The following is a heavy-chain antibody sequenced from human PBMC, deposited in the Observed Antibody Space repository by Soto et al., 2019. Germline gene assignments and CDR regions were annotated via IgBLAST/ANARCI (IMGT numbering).Heavy chain of an antibody. D-gene: IGHD3-10*01. Sequence: QVQLVQSGAEVKKPGASVKVSCKASGYTFTSYDINWVRQATGQGLEWMGWMNPNSGNTGYAQKYXXRXTXIRNTSISTAYMELSSLRSEDKAVYYWARGQKTGDYWGQGTLVTVSS. J-gene: IGHJ4*02. CDR1: GYTFTSYD. CDR3: ARGQKTGDY. CDR2: MNPNSGNT. V-gene: IGHV1-8*01.